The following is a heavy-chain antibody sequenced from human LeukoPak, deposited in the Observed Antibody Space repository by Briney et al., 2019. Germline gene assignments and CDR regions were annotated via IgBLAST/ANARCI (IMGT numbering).Heavy chain of an antibody. CDR2: IYYSGST. Sequence: PSETLSLTCTVSGGSISSSSYYWGWIRQPPGKGLEWIGSIYYSGSTYYNPSLKSRVTISVDTSKNQFSLKLSSVTAADTAVYYCARVRFGELLGYGMDVWGQGTTVAVSS. V-gene: IGHV4-39*07. CDR1: GGSISSSSYY. J-gene: IGHJ6*02. CDR3: ARVRFGELLGYGMDV. D-gene: IGHD3-10*01.